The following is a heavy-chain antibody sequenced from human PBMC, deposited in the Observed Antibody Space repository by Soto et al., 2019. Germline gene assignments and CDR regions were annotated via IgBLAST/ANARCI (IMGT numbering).Heavy chain of an antibody. D-gene: IGHD3-3*01. CDR3: AKSLNYDFWSGNYGMDV. J-gene: IGHJ6*02. CDR1: GFTFSSYG. Sequence: VGSLRLSCAASGFTFSSYGMHWVRQAPGKALEWVAVISYDGSNKYYADSVKGRFTISRDNSKNTLYLQMNSLRAEDTAVYYCAKSLNYDFWSGNYGMDVWGQGTTVTVSS. V-gene: IGHV3-30*18. CDR2: ISYDGSNK.